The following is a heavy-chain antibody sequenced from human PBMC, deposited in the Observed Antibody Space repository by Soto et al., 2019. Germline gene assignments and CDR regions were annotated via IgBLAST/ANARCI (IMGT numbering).Heavy chain of an antibody. D-gene: IGHD6-19*01. Sequence: GGSLRLSFAASGFTFSSHWMRWVRQAAGKGLESVANIKQDGSEKYYEDSVKGRFTISRDNAKNSLYLQMNSLRAEDTAVYYCARERWGDDDIGWYGQDYYYYGMDVWGQGTTVTVSS. CDR2: IKQDGSEK. J-gene: IGHJ6*02. V-gene: IGHV3-7*03. CDR1: GFTFSSHW. CDR3: ARERWGDDDIGWYGQDYYYYGMDV.